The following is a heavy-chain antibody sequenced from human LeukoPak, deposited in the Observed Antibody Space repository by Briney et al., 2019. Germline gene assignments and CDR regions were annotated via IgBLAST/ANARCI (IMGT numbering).Heavy chain of an antibody. CDR1: GGTFSSYA. Sequence: ASVKVSSKASGGTFSSYAIRWVRQAPGQGLEWMGRIIPIFGTANYAQKFQGRVTITTDESTSTAYMGLSSLRSEDTAVCYCARGGEQIAVADTRFDYWGQGTLVTVSS. V-gene: IGHV1-69*05. CDR3: ARGGEQIAVADTRFDY. D-gene: IGHD6-19*01. CDR2: IIPIFGTA. J-gene: IGHJ4*02.